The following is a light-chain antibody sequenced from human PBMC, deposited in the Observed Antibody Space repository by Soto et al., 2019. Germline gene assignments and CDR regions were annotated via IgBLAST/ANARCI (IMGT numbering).Light chain of an antibody. CDR3: QNYRDSSWT. V-gene: IGKV3-20*01. CDR2: GAS. CDR1: QSLSGTS. J-gene: IGKJ1*01. Sequence: PGVRATLSCRASQSLSGTSLVWYQQKRGQAPRLLIFGASRRATGIPDRFSGGGSGTDFTLTISRLEPEDFAMYYCQNYRDSSWTFGQGTKVDIK.